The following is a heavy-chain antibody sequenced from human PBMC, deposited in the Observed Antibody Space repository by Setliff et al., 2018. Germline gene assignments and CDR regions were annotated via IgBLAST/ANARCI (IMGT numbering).Heavy chain of an antibody. CDR3: AREGSYYYFDY. CDR2: IIPAFTTA. CDR1: GGSFSSYA. Sequence: SVKVSCKASGGSFSSYAIIWVRQAPGQGLELMGGIIPAFTTANYAQKFQGRVTITADESTSTAYMELSSLRSEDTAVYYCAREGSYYYFDYWGQGTLVTVSS. J-gene: IGHJ4*02. V-gene: IGHV1-69*13. D-gene: IGHD3-10*01.